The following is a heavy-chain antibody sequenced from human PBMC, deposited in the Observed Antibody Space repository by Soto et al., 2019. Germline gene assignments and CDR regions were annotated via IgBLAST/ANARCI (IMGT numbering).Heavy chain of an antibody. D-gene: IGHD1-20*01. CDR2: INHSGGT. J-gene: IGHJ4*02. V-gene: IGHV4-34*01. CDR1: GASLRAYS. Sequence: SAPLSLTCPFYGASLRAYSSSAIRQPPGKGLEWIGEINHSGGTNYNPSLKSRVTISVDTSKNQFSLKLSSVTAADTAVYYCARGRGGITGIWGQGTLVTVSS. CDR3: ARGRGGITGI.